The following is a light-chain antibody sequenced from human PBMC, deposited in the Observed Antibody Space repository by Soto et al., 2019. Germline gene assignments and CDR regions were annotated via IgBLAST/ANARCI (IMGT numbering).Light chain of an antibody. CDR2: GAS. CDR1: QSVSSN. V-gene: IGKV3D-15*01. Sequence: DIVMTQSPATLSVSPGERATLSCRASQSVSSNLAWYQQKPGQAPRLLIYGASTRATGIPARFSGSGSGTEFTLNISSLQSEDFAVYYCQQYNNWPPYTFGQGTKLEIK. J-gene: IGKJ2*01. CDR3: QQYNNWPPYT.